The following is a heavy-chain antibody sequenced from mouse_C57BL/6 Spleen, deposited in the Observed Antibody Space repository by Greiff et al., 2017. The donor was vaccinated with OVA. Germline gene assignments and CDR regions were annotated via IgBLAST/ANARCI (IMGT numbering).Heavy chain of an antibody. D-gene: IGHD2-2*01. CDR3: ARPGGYGDYYAMDY. Sequence: QSCKASGYTFTSYWMQWVKQRPGQGLEWIGEIDPSDSYTNYNQKFKGKATLTVDTSSSTAYMQLSSLTSEDSAVYYCARPGGYGDYYAMDYWGQGTSVTVSS. CDR1: GYTFTSYW. CDR2: IDPSDSYT. V-gene: IGHV1-50*01. J-gene: IGHJ4*01.